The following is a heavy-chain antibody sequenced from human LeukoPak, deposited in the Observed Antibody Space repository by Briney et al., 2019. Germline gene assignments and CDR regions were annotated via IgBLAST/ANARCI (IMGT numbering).Heavy chain of an antibody. CDR2: INPNSGGT. CDR1: GYTFTGYY. J-gene: IGHJ4*02. D-gene: IGHD5-18*01. Sequence: ASVKVSCKASGYTFTGYYMHWVRQAPGQGLEWMGWINPNSGGTNYAQKFQGRVTMTRDMSTSTVYMELSSLRSEDTAVYYCARDPRGYSYGSYYFDYWGQGTLVTVSS. V-gene: IGHV1-2*02. CDR3: ARDPRGYSYGSYYFDY.